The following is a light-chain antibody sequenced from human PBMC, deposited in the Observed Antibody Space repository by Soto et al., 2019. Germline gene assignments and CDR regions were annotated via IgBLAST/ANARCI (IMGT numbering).Light chain of an antibody. Sequence: EIVLTQSPGSLCLSPGERATLSCRASQSISGSFLAWYQQKPGQAPRLLIYGISSRATGIPDRFRGSGSGTDFTLTISRLEPEDFALYYCQHYDSSPWTFGQGTKVDIK. J-gene: IGKJ1*01. CDR1: QSISGSF. V-gene: IGKV3-20*01. CDR3: QHYDSSPWT. CDR2: GIS.